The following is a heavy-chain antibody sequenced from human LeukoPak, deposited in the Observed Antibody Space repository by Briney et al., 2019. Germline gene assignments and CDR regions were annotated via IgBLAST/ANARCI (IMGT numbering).Heavy chain of an antibody. V-gene: IGHV3-53*01. J-gene: IGHJ3*02. CDR1: GFTVSSNY. D-gene: IGHD6-6*01. CDR2: IYGGGGT. CDR3: ARGKSSSSFAFDI. Sequence: GGSLRLSCAASGFTVSSNYMNWVRQAPGKGLEWVSVIYGGGGTFYADSVKDRFSISRDNSKNTLFLHMNSLRAADTAVYYCARGKSSSSFAFDIWGQGTMVTVSS.